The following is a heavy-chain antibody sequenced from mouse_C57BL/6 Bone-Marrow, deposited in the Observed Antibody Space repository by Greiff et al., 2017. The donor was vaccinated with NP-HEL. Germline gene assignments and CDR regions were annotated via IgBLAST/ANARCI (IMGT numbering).Heavy chain of an antibody. CDR3: TTAQATPFAY. Sequence: QVQLKQSGAELVRPGASVKMSCKASGYTFTSYNMHWVKQTPRQGLEWIGAIYPGNGDTSYNQKFKGKATLTVDKSSSTAYMQLSSLTSEDSAVYYCTTAQATPFAYWGQGTLVTVSA. CDR2: IYPGNGDT. CDR1: GYTFTSYN. V-gene: IGHV1-12*01. J-gene: IGHJ3*01. D-gene: IGHD3-2*02.